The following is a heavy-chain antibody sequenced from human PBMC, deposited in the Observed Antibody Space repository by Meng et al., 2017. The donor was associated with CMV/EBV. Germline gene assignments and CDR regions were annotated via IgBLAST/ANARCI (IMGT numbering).Heavy chain of an antibody. V-gene: IGHV1-18*01. Sequence: ASVKVSCKASGCTFTSYGISWVRQAPGQGLEWMGWISAYNGNTNYAQKLQGRVTMTTDTSTSTAYMELRSLRSEDTAVYYCARDRVKAAGQIWATNWFDPWGQGTLVTVSS. CDR2: ISAYNGNT. D-gene: IGHD6-13*01. CDR3: ARDRVKAAGQIWATNWFDP. J-gene: IGHJ5*02. CDR1: GCTFTSYG.